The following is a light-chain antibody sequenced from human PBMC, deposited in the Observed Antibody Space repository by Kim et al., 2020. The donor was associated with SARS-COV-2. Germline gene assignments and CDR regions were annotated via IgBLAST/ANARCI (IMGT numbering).Light chain of an antibody. CDR2: GTS. V-gene: IGKV3-20*01. J-gene: IGKJ2*01. CDR3: QQYDRSPYT. Sequence: EIVLTQSPGTLSLSPGERATLSCRASQRVASNHLAWFQQKPGQAPRLLIYGTSSRATGIPDRFSASESGTDFTLTISRLEPEDFAVYYCQQYDRSPYTFGQGTKLEI. CDR1: QRVASNH.